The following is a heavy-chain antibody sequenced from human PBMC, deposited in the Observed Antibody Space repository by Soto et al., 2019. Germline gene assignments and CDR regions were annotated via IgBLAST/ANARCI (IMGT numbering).Heavy chain of an antibody. J-gene: IGHJ4*02. D-gene: IGHD3-10*01. CDR1: GGFITGTNW. CDR3: GRDDPAGTMGDS. Sequence: QVQLQESGPGLVRPSGTLSLTCTVSGGFITGTNWWSWVRQPPGKGLEWIGEIYHSGRTNYNPSLKRRVTMATDKSKIKFSIKLSAVDAAETAVYYFGRDDPAGTMGDSWAQGTLFTVSS. V-gene: IGHV4-4*02. CDR2: IYHSGRT.